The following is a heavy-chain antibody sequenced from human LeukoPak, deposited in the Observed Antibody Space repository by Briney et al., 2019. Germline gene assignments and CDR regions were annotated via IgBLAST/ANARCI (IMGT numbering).Heavy chain of an antibody. CDR2: VTGGGSST. D-gene: IGHD2-15*01. V-gene: IGHV3-23*01. CDR3: AKIGYDAFDI. J-gene: IGHJ3*02. Sequence: GGSLRLSCAASGFIFNNYAMSWVRQAPGKGLDWVSAVTGGGSSTYYADSVKGRFTISRDNSKNTLYLQMNSLRADDTAVYYCAKIGYDAFDIWGQGTKVTVSS. CDR1: GFIFNNYA.